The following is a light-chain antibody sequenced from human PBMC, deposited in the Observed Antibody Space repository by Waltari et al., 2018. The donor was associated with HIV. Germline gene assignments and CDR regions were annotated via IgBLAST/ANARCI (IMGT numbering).Light chain of an antibody. CDR2: RAK. V-gene: IGLV1-47*01. CDR3: ATWDDSLSGVV. Sequence: QSVVTQPPSASGTPGPRVTISCSGSSSNIGCNYVFWYQQLPGTAPRFLIYRAKRRPSGVADRCSGGKSGTSASLAISGLRSEEEGDYFCATWDDSLSGVVFGGGTKLNVL. J-gene: IGLJ2*01. CDR1: SSNIGCNY.